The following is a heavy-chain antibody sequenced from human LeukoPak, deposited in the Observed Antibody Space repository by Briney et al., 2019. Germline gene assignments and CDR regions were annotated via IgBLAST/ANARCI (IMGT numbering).Heavy chain of an antibody. CDR1: GGSVNTYY. CDR3: ARDRGETPHQINWFDP. D-gene: IGHD3-10*01. CDR2: FDYDGHT. J-gene: IGHJ5*02. Sequence: SETLSLTCAVSGGSVNTYYWAWIRQPPGKGLEWIGYFDYDGHTNYNPSLKGRVTISVDTSKTQLSLKLASVTAEDTAVYYCARDRGETPHQINWFDPWGQGTLVTVSS. V-gene: IGHV4-59*02.